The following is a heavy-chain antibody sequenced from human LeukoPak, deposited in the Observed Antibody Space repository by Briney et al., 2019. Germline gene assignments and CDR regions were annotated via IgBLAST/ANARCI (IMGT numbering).Heavy chain of an antibody. Sequence: GESLKISCKGSGYSFTSYWIGWVRQMPGKGLEWMGIIYPGDSDTRYSPSFQGQVTISADKSISTAYLQWSSLKASDTAMYYCARPYSSGWSGFAAFDIWSQGTMVTVSS. D-gene: IGHD6-19*01. CDR1: GYSFTSYW. J-gene: IGHJ3*02. CDR2: IYPGDSDT. V-gene: IGHV5-51*01. CDR3: ARPYSSGWSGFAAFDI.